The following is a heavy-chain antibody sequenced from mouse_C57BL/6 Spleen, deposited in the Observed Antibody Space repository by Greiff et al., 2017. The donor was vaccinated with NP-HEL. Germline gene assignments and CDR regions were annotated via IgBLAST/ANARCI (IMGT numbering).Heavy chain of an antibody. J-gene: IGHJ3*01. Sequence: QVQLKQPGTELVKPGASVKLSCKASGYTFTSYWMHWVKQRPGQGLEWIGNINPSNGGTNYNEKFKCKATLTVDKSSSTAYMQLSSLTSEDSAVYYCARDYYGSSYLFAYWGQGTLVTVSA. CDR2: INPSNGGT. V-gene: IGHV1-53*01. CDR1: GYTFTSYW. D-gene: IGHD1-1*01. CDR3: ARDYYGSSYLFAY.